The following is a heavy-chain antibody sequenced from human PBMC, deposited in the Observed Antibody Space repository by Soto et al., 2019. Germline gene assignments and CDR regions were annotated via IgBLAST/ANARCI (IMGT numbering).Heavy chain of an antibody. CDR3: AREVSSRRGVIRPNYYYYYGMDV. Sequence: QVQLVQSGAEVKKPGASVKVSCKASGYTFTSYYMHWVRQTPGQGLEWMGIINRSGGSTSYAQKFLGRVTMTRDTSTSTVYMELSSLRSEDTAVYYCAREVSSRRGVIRPNYYYYYGMDVWGQGTTVTVSS. J-gene: IGHJ6*02. CDR2: INRSGGST. CDR1: GYTFTSYY. V-gene: IGHV1-46*01. D-gene: IGHD3-10*01.